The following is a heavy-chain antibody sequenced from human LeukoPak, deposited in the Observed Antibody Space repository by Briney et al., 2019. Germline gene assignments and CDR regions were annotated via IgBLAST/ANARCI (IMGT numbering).Heavy chain of an antibody. J-gene: IGHJ4*02. Sequence: PGGSLRLSCAASGFTFSNYWMSWIRQAPGKGLEWVANIKQDGSEKNYVDSVKGRFIISRDNAKNSLYLQANSLRAEDTAVYYCAKGGVPVVSPAVNWGQGTLVTVSS. D-gene: IGHD2-2*01. V-gene: IGHV3-7*03. CDR1: GFTFSNYW. CDR3: AKGGVPVVSPAVN. CDR2: IKQDGSEK.